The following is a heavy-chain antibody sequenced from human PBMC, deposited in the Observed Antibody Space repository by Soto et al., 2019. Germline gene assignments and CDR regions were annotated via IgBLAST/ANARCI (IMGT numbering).Heavy chain of an antibody. V-gene: IGHV3-30-3*01. CDR1: GFTFSSYA. Sequence: GGSLRLSCAASGFTFSSYAMHWVRQAPGKGLEWVAVISYDGSNKYYADSVKGRFTISRDNSKNRLYLQMNSLRAEDTAVYYCARSAYGSGSYIGLDYWGQGTLVTVSS. CDR2: ISYDGSNK. CDR3: ARSAYGSGSYIGLDY. J-gene: IGHJ4*02. D-gene: IGHD3-10*01.